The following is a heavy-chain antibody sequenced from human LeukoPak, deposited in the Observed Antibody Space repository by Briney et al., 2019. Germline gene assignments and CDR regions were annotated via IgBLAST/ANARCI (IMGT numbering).Heavy chain of an antibody. D-gene: IGHD3-16*02. Sequence: PSETLSLTCTVSGGSISSYYWSWIRQPPGKGLEWIGYIYYSGSTNYNPSLKSRVTISVDTSKNQFSLKLSSVTAVDTAVYYCARGFLLGGYRPAFDYWGQGTLVTVSS. CDR3: ARGFLLGGYRPAFDY. V-gene: IGHV4-59*01. J-gene: IGHJ4*02. CDR1: GGSISSYY. CDR2: IYYSGST.